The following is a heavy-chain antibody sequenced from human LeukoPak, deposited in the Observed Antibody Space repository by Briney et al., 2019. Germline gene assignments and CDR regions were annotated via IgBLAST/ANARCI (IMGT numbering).Heavy chain of an antibody. CDR1: GYSFTTYW. V-gene: IGHV5-51*01. D-gene: IGHD3-22*01. Sequence: GESLKISWKGSGYSFTTYWIGWVRQMPGKGLEWMGVIYPGDSDARYSPSFQGQVTISADKSISTAYLQWSSLKASDTAMYYCARLYYYDSTGYLAYWGQGTLVTVSS. J-gene: IGHJ4*02. CDR3: ARLYYYDSTGYLAY. CDR2: IYPGDSDA.